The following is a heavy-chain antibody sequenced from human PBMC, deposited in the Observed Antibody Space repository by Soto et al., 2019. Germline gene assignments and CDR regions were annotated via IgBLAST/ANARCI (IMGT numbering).Heavy chain of an antibody. V-gene: IGHV1-18*01. CDR2: ISPYNGDT. J-gene: IGHJ4*02. CDR3: AKYAKQRSFYFDY. Sequence: GASVKVSCKASGYTFISYGINWVRQAPGQGLEWMGWISPYNGDTNYAQKVQGRITMTTDTSTSTAYLEVRSLRSDGTAVYYCAKYAKQRSFYFDYWGQGALVTVSS. CDR1: GYTFISYG. D-gene: IGHD1-1*01.